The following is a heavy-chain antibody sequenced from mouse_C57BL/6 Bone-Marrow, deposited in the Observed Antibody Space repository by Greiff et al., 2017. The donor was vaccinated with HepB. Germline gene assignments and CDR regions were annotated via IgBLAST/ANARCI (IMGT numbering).Heavy chain of an antibody. D-gene: IGHD2-4*01. J-gene: IGHJ4*01. CDR1: GYSITSGYY. CDR3: ARGGLRLMDY. CDR2: ISYDGSN. Sequence: EVQLQESGPGLVKPSQSLSLTCSVTGYSITSGYYWNWIRQFPGNKLEWMGYISYDGSNNYNPSLKNRISITRDTSKNQFFLKLNSVTTEDTATYYCARGGLRLMDYWGQGTSVTVSS. V-gene: IGHV3-6*01.